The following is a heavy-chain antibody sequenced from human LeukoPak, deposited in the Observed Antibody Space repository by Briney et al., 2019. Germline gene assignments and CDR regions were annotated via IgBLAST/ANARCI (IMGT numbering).Heavy chain of an antibody. CDR3: ARVDTAMGSLDY. J-gene: IGHJ4*02. CDR1: GFTFSRYA. Sequence: GGSLRLSSAASGFTFSRYAVHWVRQAPGKGLEGVAIIWYDGSNKNYVDSVKGRFAISRDNGKNTLYLQMNSLRAEDTAVYYCARVDTAMGSLDYWGQGILVTVSS. D-gene: IGHD5-18*01. V-gene: IGHV3-33*01. CDR2: IWYDGSNK.